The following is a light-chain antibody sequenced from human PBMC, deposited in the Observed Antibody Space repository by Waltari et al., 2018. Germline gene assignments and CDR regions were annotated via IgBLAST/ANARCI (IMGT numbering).Light chain of an antibody. V-gene: IGLV2-8*01. CDR3: SSFAGSTNWV. CDR2: EVT. CDR1: SSDIGGYNY. J-gene: IGLJ3*02. Sequence: QSALTQPPSASGSPGQSVTISCTGTSSDIGGYNYVSWYQQPPGKAPKLMIYEVTKRPSGGPDRFSASKSGNTASLTVSGLQAEDEADYYCSSFAGSTNWVFGGGTKLTVL.